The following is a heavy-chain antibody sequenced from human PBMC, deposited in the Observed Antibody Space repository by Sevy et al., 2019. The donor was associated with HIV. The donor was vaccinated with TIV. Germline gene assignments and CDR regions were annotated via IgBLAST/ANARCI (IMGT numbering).Heavy chain of an antibody. CDR1: EFTFSYAW. D-gene: IGHD3-3*01. V-gene: IGHV3-15*04. Sequence: GGSLRLSCAASEFTFSYAWMSWVRQAPGKGLEWVGRIVSKADGGTTDYAAPVNGRFTISRDDSKNTLYLQMNSLKTEDTALYYCTTVVKNDFWNGHVNYYGLDVWGQGTTVTVSS. CDR3: TTVVKNDFWNGHVNYYGLDV. J-gene: IGHJ6*02. CDR2: IVSKADGGTT.